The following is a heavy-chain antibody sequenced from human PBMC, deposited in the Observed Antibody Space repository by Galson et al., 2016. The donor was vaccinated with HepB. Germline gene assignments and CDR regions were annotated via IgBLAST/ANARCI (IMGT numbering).Heavy chain of an antibody. J-gene: IGHJ4*02. V-gene: IGHV1-69*13. CDR2: IIPVFETA. CDR3: ARGSRSYWKYFDY. D-gene: IGHD1-1*01. CDR1: GGNFINNA. Sequence: SVKVSCKASGGNFINNALNWVRQVPGQGLEWMGGIIPVFETAIYAQNFQGRVTITADESTNTSYMEISSLRSEDTAVYYCARGSRSYWKYFDYWGQGALVTVSP.